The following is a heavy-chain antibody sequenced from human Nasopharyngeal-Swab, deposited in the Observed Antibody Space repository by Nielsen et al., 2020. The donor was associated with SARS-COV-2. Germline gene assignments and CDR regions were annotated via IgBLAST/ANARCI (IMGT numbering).Heavy chain of an antibody. J-gene: IGHJ4*02. D-gene: IGHD1-26*01. CDR3: ARPYSGSYWSYFDH. CDR1: GFTFSSYA. Sequence: GESLKISCAASGFTFSSYAMHWVRQAPGKGLEWVAVISYDGSNKYYADSVKGRFTISRDNSKNTLYLQMNSLRAEDTAVYYCARPYSGSYWSYFDHWGQGTLVTVSS. V-gene: IGHV3-30-3*01. CDR2: ISYDGSNK.